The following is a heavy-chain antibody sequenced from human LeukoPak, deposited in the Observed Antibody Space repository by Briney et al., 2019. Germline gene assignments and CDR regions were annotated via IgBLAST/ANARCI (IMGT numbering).Heavy chain of an antibody. D-gene: IGHD3-22*01. CDR2: IYYSGST. V-gene: IGHV4-39*07. CDR1: GGSISSYY. J-gene: IGHJ4*02. CDR3: ARDPIPYFYDSSGYFDY. Sequence: SETLSLTCTVSGGSISSYYWSWIRQPPGKGLEWIGSIYYSGSTYYNPSLKSRVTISVDTSKNQFSLKLSSVTAADTAVYYCARDPIPYFYDSSGYFDYWGQGTLVTVSS.